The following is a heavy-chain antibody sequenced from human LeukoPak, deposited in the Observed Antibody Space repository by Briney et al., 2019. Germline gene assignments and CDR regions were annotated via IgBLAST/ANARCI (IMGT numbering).Heavy chain of an antibody. V-gene: IGHV3-30*02. CDR1: GFTFSSYG. CDR2: IWYDGSNK. D-gene: IGHD6-19*01. CDR3: AMVAGTANVDYFDY. J-gene: IGHJ4*02. Sequence: GGSLRLSCAASGFTFSSYGMHWVRQAPGKGLEWVAVIWYDGSNKYYADSVKGRFTISRDNSKNTLYLQMNSLRAEDTAVYYCAMVAGTANVDYFDYWGQGTLVTVSS.